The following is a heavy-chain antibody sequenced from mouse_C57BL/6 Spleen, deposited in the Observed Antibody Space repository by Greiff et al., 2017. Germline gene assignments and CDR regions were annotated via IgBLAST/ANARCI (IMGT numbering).Heavy chain of an antibody. J-gene: IGHJ2*01. CDR3: ARRYYCSSPFDY. Sequence: EVQLQQSGPELVKPGASVKMSCKASGYTFTDYNMHWVKQSHGKSLEWIGYINPNNGGTSYNQKFKGKATLTVNKSSSTAYMELRSLTSEDSAVYYCARRYYCSSPFDYWGQGTTLTVSS. CDR1: GYTFTDYN. CDR2: INPNNGGT. D-gene: IGHD1-1*01. V-gene: IGHV1-22*01.